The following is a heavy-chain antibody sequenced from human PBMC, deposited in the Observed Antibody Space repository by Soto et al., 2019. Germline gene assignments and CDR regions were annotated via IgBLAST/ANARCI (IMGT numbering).Heavy chain of an antibody. Sequence: QVQLVESGGGVVQPGRSLRLSCAASGFTFSSYGMHWVRQAPGKGLEWVAVISYDGSNKYYADSVKGRFTISRDNSRNTLYLQMNSLRDEDTAVYYCANEALGYGYRTQNREYYFDYWGQGTLVTVSS. CDR1: GFTFSSYG. D-gene: IGHD5-18*01. CDR3: ANEALGYGYRTQNREYYFDY. CDR2: ISYDGSNK. J-gene: IGHJ4*02. V-gene: IGHV3-30*18.